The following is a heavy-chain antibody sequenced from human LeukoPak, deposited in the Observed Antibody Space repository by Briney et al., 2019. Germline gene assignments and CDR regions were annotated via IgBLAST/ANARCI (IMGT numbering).Heavy chain of an antibody. V-gene: IGHV4-31*03. Sequence: SETLSLTCTVSGGSISSGGYYWSWIRQHPGKGLEWIGYNYYSGGTYYNPSLKSRVTISVDTSKNQFSLKLGSVTAADTAVYYCARDGSGSFYYYYYGMDVWGKGTTVTVSS. CDR3: ARDGSGSFYYYYYGMDV. J-gene: IGHJ6*04. CDR1: GGSISSGGYY. D-gene: IGHD3-10*01. CDR2: NYYSGGT.